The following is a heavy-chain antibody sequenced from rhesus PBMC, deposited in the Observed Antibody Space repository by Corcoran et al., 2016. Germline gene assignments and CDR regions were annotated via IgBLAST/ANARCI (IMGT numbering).Heavy chain of an antibody. Sequence: QLQLQESGPGLVKPSETLSLTCAVSGGSISSNYWNWIPQSPGKGLEWIGRISVRSGSSDYNPSLKSRVTISTDTSKNQFSLELSSVTAADTAVYYCARGVLIVVATYFDYWGQGVLVTVSS. V-gene: IGHV4-173*01. CDR3: ARGVLIVVATYFDY. J-gene: IGHJ4*01. CDR2: ISVRSGSS. CDR1: GGSISSNY. D-gene: IGHD2-21*01.